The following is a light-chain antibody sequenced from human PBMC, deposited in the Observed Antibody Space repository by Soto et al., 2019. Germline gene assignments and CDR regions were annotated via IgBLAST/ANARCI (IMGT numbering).Light chain of an antibody. CDR3: QQYNSYPWT. V-gene: IGKV1-5*03. J-gene: IGKJ1*01. CDR2: KAS. CDR1: QSLSKW. Sequence: DIQMTQSPSTLSASVGDRVTMSCRASQSLSKWLAWYQQKPGKAPNLLIYKASYLKSGVPSRFSGSGSGTEFTLTISSLQPDDFATYYCQQYNSYPWTFGQGTKVEFK.